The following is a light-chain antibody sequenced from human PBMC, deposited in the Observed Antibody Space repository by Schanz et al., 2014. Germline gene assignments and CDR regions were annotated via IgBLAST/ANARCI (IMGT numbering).Light chain of an antibody. J-gene: IGKJ1*01. V-gene: IGKV3-15*01. Sequence: EIVLTQSPATLSLSPGERATLSCRASQSVSNNYLAWYQQKLGQAPRLLIYGTSTRDTGIPARFSGSGSGTEFTLTISSLQSEDFAVYYCQQYNTVTFGQGTKVEIK. CDR2: GTS. CDR3: QQYNTVT. CDR1: QSVSNN.